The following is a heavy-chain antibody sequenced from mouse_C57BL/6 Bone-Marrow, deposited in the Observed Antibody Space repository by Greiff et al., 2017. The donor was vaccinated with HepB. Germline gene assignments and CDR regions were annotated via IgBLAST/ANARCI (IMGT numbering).Heavy chain of an antibody. J-gene: IGHJ4*01. V-gene: IGHV1-64*01. CDR2: IHPNSGST. D-gene: IGHD1-1*01. Sequence: VQLQQPGAELVKPGASVKLSCKASGYTFTSYWMHWVKQRPGQGLEWIGMIHPNSGSTNYNEKFKSKATLTVDKSSSKAYMQLSSLTSEDSAVYYCAITTVVAQYYYAMDYWGQGTSVTVSS. CDR3: AITTVVAQYYYAMDY. CDR1: GYTFTSYW.